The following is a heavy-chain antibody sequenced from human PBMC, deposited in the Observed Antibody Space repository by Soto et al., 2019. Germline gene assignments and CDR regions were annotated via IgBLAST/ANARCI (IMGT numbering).Heavy chain of an antibody. CDR3: AKDFGHYDILTGYPTFDY. CDR1: GFSFSNYA. V-gene: IGHV3-23*01. Sequence: QPGGSLRLSCTASGFSFSNYAMSWVRQAPGGGLQWVSAISRSGGSTYYADSVKGRFAISRDNSNNTLYLKINSLRAEDTAVYFCAKDFGHYDILTGYPTFDYWGQGTLVTVSS. J-gene: IGHJ4*02. CDR2: ISRSGGST. D-gene: IGHD3-9*01.